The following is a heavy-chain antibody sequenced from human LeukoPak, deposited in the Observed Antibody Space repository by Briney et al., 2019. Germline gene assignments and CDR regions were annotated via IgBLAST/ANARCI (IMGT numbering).Heavy chain of an antibody. D-gene: IGHD5-18*01. CDR1: GGSISSYY. Sequence: PSETLSLTCTVSGGSISSYYWSWIRQPAGKGLEWIGRIYSSGSTNYNPSLKSRVTMSVDTSKNQFSLKLSSVTAADTAVYYCARDLSQGGYSYGYNWFDPWGQGTLVTVSS. CDR2: IYSSGST. J-gene: IGHJ5*02. CDR3: ARDLSQGGYSYGYNWFDP. V-gene: IGHV4-4*07.